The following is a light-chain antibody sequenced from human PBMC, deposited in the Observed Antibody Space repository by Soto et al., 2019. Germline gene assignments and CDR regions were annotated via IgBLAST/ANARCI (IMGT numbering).Light chain of an antibody. CDR3: QQRNNWPPIT. Sequence: EIVLTQSPATLSLSPGERATLSCRASQSVSSYLAWYQQKPGQAPWLLIYDASNRATGVPARFSGSGSGTDFTLTISSLEPEDFALYYCQQRNNWPPITFGQGTRLEIK. CDR2: DAS. CDR1: QSVSSY. V-gene: IGKV3-11*01. J-gene: IGKJ5*01.